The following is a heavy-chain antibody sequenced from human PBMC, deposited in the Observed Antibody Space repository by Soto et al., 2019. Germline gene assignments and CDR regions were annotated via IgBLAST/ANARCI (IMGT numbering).Heavy chain of an antibody. Sequence: SETLSLTCTVSGGSISSGGYYWSWIRQHPGKGLEWIGYIYYSGSTYYNPSLKSRVTISVDTSKNQFSLKLSSVTAADTAVYYWALLPTWRVYYFGYWGQEPLVTVSS. CDR1: GGSISSGGYY. J-gene: IGHJ4*02. CDR3: ALLPTWRVYYFGY. CDR2: IYYSGST. D-gene: IGHD1-26*01. V-gene: IGHV4-31*03.